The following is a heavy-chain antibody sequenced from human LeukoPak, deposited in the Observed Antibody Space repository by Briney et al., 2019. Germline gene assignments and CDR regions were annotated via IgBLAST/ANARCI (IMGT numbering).Heavy chain of an antibody. D-gene: IGHD4-23*01. CDR3: ARFHGGNGGYFDL. CDR1: GFSFNTYG. J-gene: IGHJ2*01. Sequence: GRSLRLSCRASGFSFNTYGMHWVRQAPGKGLEWVSGINWNGGSTGYADSVKGRFTISRDNAKNSLYLQMNSLRAEDTALYYCARFHGGNGGYFDLWGRGTLVTVSS. V-gene: IGHV3-20*04. CDR2: INWNGGST.